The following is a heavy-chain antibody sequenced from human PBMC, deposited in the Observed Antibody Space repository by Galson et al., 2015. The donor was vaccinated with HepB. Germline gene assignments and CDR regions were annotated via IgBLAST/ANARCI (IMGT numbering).Heavy chain of an antibody. CDR3: ASEEGTHYYFDY. V-gene: IGHV3-30-3*01. Sequence: SLRLSCAASGFTFSSYAMHWVRQAPGKGLEWVAVISYDGSNKYYADSVKGRFTISRDNSKNTLYLQMNSLRAEDTAVYYCASEEGTHYYFDYWGQGTLVTVSS. CDR2: ISYDGSNK. CDR1: GFTFSSYA. J-gene: IGHJ4*02.